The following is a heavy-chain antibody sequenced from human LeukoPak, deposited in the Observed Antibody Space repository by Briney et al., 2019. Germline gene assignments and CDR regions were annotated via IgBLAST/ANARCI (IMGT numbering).Heavy chain of an antibody. CDR1: GFTFSSYG. Sequence: GGSLRLSCAASGFTFSSYGMHWVRQAPGKGLEWVAVIWNDGDNKYYANSVKGRFTISRDNSKNTLFLQMNSLRAEDTAVYYCAGYSYAHNTFDIWGQGTMVTVSS. V-gene: IGHV3-33*01. CDR2: IWNDGDNK. CDR3: AGYSYAHNTFDI. J-gene: IGHJ3*02. D-gene: IGHD3-16*01.